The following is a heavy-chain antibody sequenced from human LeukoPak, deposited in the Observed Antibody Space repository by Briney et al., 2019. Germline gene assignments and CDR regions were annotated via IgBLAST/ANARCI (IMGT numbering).Heavy chain of an antibody. CDR2: INSDGGTT. J-gene: IGHJ3*02. D-gene: IGHD3-22*01. V-gene: IGHV3-74*01. CDR3: AHYDSSGYHAFDI. CDR1: GFTFSSHW. Sequence: GGSLRLSCAASGFTFSSHWMHWVRQPPGKGLVWVSRINSDGGTTSYADSVKGRFTISRDNAKNTLYLQMNSLRAEDTAVYYCAHYDSSGYHAFDIWGQGTMVTVSS.